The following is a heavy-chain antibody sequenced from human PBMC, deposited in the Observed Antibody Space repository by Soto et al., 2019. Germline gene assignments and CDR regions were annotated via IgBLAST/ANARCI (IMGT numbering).Heavy chain of an antibody. J-gene: IGHJ5*02. CDR1: GGSISSGGYY. CDR2: ISGSGGST. V-gene: IGHV3-23*01. Sequence: ETLSLTCTVSGGSISSGGYYWSWIRQHPGKGLEWVSAISGSGGSTYYADSVKGRFTISRDNSKNTLYLQMNSLRAEDTAVYYCAKDLRAARGGDNWFDPWGQGTLVTVSS. D-gene: IGHD6-6*01. CDR3: AKDLRAARGGDNWFDP.